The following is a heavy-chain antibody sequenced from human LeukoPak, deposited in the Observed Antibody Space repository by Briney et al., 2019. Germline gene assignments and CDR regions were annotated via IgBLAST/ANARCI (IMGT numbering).Heavy chain of an antibody. CDR1: GGSIYSYY. V-gene: IGHV4-59*12. CDR2: IYYSGST. Sequence: SETLSLTCTVSGGSIYSYYWSWIRQPPGKGLEWIGYIYYSGSTNYNPSLKSRVTISVDTSKNQFSLKVSSVTAADTAVYHCARWTLRVGVSRADAFDIWGQGTMVTVSS. D-gene: IGHD1-26*01. CDR3: ARWTLRVGVSRADAFDI. J-gene: IGHJ3*02.